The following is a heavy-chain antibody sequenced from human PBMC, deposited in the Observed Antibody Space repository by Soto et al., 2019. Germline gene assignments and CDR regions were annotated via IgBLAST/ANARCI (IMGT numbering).Heavy chain of an antibody. CDR1: GYTFTSYY. Sequence: GASVKLSCKASGYTFTSYYMHWVRQAPGQGLEWMGIINPSGGSTSYAQKFQGRVTMTRDTSTSTVYMELSSLRSEDTAVYYCASSTQRDYGMDVWGQGTTVTVSS. J-gene: IGHJ6*02. CDR3: ASSTQRDYGMDV. CDR2: INPSGGST. V-gene: IGHV1-46*01.